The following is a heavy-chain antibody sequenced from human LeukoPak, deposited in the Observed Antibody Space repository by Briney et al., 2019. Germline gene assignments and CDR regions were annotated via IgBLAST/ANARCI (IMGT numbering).Heavy chain of an antibody. Sequence: ASVKVSCKASGYTFTGYYMHWVRQAPGQGLEGMGWINPNSGGTNYAQKFQGRVTMTRDTSISTAYMELSRLRSDDTAVYYCARGKVTMIVVVITAIDAFDIWGQGTMVTVSS. J-gene: IGHJ3*02. V-gene: IGHV1-2*02. CDR2: INPNSGGT. CDR1: GYTFTGYY. D-gene: IGHD3-22*01. CDR3: ARGKVTMIVVVITAIDAFDI.